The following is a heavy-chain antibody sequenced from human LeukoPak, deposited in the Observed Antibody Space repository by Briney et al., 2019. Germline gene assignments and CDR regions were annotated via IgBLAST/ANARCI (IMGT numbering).Heavy chain of an antibody. V-gene: IGHV4-38-2*02. CDR1: GYSITSGYY. J-gene: IGHJ4*02. D-gene: IGHD4-17*01. CDR3: ARESDGAYDLVDY. Sequence: SETVSLTCAVSGYSITSGYYWGWVRPPPGEGLEGIGGLYHSGSTYYNPSLKSRVTMSVYTSKNQFSLKLNSVTAADTAVYYCARESDGAYDLVDYWGQGTLVTVSS. CDR2: LYHSGST.